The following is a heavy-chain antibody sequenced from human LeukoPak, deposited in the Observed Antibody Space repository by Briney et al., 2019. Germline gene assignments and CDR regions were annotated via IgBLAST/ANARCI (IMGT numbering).Heavy chain of an antibody. CDR1: GFIFSNFA. CDR2: IIGNAQSA. J-gene: IGHJ4*02. Sequence: GGSLRLSCAASGFIFSNFAMSWVRQAPGKGLEWVSAIIGNAQSAYYADSVKTRFTISRDNAKNSLYLQMNSLRDEDTAVYYCARDPILGYSSSWNDYWGQGTLVTVSS. V-gene: IGHV3-23*01. CDR3: ARDPILGYSSSWNDY. D-gene: IGHD6-13*01.